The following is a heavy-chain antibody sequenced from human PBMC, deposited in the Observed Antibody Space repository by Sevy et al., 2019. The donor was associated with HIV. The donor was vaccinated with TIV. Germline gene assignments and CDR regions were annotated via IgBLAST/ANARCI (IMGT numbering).Heavy chain of an antibody. J-gene: IGHJ4*02. D-gene: IGHD6-13*01. V-gene: IGHV3-7*01. Sequence: GGSLRLSCVASGFSLNTIWMLWVRQAPGKGLEWVANINQDASVNYYADSVKGRFTISRDNARNLVSLQMNILRVEDTALYYCVRAIATVDSFWGQGTLVTVSS. CDR2: INQDASVN. CDR3: VRAIATVDSF. CDR1: GFSLNTIW.